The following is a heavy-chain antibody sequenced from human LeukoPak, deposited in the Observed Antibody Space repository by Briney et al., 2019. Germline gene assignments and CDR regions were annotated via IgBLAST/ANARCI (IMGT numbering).Heavy chain of an antibody. J-gene: IGHJ6*03. V-gene: IGHV1-69*06. CDR1: GGTFSSYA. CDR3: ATDRPSSAKVGPRGYYYYYMDV. CDR2: IIPIFGTA. Sequence: EASVKVSCKASGGTFSSYAISWVRQAPGQGLEWMGGIIPIFGTANYAQTFQGRVTMTEDTSTDTAYMELSSLRSEDTAVYYCATDRPSSAKVGPRGYYYYYMDVWGKGTTVTVSS. D-gene: IGHD2-2*01.